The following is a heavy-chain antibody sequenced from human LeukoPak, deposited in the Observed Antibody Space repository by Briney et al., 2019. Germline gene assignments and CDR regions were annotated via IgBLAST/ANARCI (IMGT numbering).Heavy chain of an antibody. V-gene: IGHV3-21*01. D-gene: IGHD1-14*01. Sequence: PGGSLRLSCAASGFIFSSHSMSWVRQAPGKGLEWVSSMSGGGGYIYYADSMKGRFTISRDNDKNSLFLQMNSLRAEDTAVYYCARNRDEASLFDYWGQGTLVTVSS. CDR2: MSGGGGYI. CDR1: GFIFSSHS. J-gene: IGHJ4*02. CDR3: ARNRDEASLFDY.